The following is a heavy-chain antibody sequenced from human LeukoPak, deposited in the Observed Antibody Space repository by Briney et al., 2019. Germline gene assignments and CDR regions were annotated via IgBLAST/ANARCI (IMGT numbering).Heavy chain of an antibody. D-gene: IGHD6-19*01. Sequence: ASVKVSCKASGYIFTRFGISWVRQAPGQGLEWMGWISAYNGNTNYAQKLQGRFTMTTDTSTSTAYMEPRSLRSDDTAVYYCARAGIAVPAHFDYWGQGTLVTVSS. CDR1: GYIFTRFG. CDR3: ARAGIAVPAHFDY. CDR2: ISAYNGNT. V-gene: IGHV1-18*01. J-gene: IGHJ4*02.